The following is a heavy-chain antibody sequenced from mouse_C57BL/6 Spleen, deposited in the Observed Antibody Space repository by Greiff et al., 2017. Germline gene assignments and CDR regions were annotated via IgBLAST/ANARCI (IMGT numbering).Heavy chain of an antibody. CDR1: GYTFTSYW. CDR2: IYPGSGST. CDR3: ARKSLYDEYFWFAY. D-gene: IGHD2-4*01. J-gene: IGHJ3*01. V-gene: IGHV1-55*01. Sequence: QVQLQQPGAELVKPGASVKLSCKASGYTFTSYWITWVKQRPGQGLEWIGDIYPGSGSTNYNEKFKSKATLTVDTSSSTAYMQLSSLTSEDSAVYYVARKSLYDEYFWFAYWGQGTLVTVSA.